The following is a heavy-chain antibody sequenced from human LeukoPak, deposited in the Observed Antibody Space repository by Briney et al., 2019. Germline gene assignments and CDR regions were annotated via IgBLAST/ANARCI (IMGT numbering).Heavy chain of an antibody. CDR2: ISGSSNYI. D-gene: IGHD1-7*01. J-gene: IGHJ4*02. V-gene: IGHV3-21*01. CDR1: GFTFSSYA. CDR3: ARETGPYNWNLGSDY. Sequence: GGSLRLSCAASGFTFSSYAMSWVRQAPGKGLEWVSSISGSSNYIYYADSVKGRFTISRGNAKNSLYLQMNSLRAEDTAVYYCARETGPYNWNLGSDYWGQGTLVTVSS.